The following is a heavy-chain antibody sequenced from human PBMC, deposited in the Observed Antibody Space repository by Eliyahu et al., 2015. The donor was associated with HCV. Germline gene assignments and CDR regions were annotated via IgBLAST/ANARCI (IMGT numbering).Heavy chain of an antibody. CDR2: IKQDGSEK. V-gene: IGHV3-7*03. CDR3: ARGGGASDC. Sequence: SLRLSCAASGFTFSSFWTSWVRQAPGKGLEWVANIKQDGSEKNYVDSVKGRFTISRDNAKNSLYLQMNSLRAEDTAVYYCARGGGASDCWGQGTLVTVSS. CDR1: GFTFSSFW. J-gene: IGHJ4*02. D-gene: IGHD2-21*01.